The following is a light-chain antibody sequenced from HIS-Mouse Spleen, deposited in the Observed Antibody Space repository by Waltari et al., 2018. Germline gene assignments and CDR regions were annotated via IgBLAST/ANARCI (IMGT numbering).Light chain of an antibody. CDR2: EGS. J-gene: IGLJ3*02. Sequence: QSALTHPASVSGSHGQSITISCTGTSSDVGRYNLVPWYQQHPGKAPKLMIYEGSKRPSGVSNRFSGSKSGNTASLTISGLQAEDEADYYCCSYAGSSTWVFGGGTKLTVL. CDR1: SSDVGRYNL. CDR3: CSYAGSSTWV. V-gene: IGLV2-23*01.